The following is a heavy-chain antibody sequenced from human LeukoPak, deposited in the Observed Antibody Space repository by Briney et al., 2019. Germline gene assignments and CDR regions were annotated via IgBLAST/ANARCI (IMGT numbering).Heavy chain of an antibody. J-gene: IGHJ6*03. CDR2: IWYGGSNK. D-gene: IGHD2-2*01. CDR3: AKDVGYEWNYMDV. V-gene: IGHV3-30*02. Sequence: PGGSLRLSCAASGFTFSSYGMHWVRQAPGKGLEWVAVIWYGGSNKYYADSVKGRFTISRDNSKNTLYLQMNSLRAEDTAVYYCAKDVGYEWNYMDVWGKGTTVTVSS. CDR1: GFTFSSYG.